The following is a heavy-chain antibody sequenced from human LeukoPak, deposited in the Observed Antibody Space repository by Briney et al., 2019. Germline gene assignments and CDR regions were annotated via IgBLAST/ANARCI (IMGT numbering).Heavy chain of an antibody. Sequence: TGESLKISCKGSGYSFTSYWIGWVRQMHGKGLEWMGIIYPGDSDTTYSPSFQGQVTISADKSISTAYLQWSSLKASDSAMYYCGRIPAAGSLKGSFDIWGQGTMVTVSS. CDR3: GRIPAAGSLKGSFDI. D-gene: IGHD6-13*01. J-gene: IGHJ3*02. CDR1: GYSFTSYW. CDR2: IYPGDSDT. V-gene: IGHV5-51*03.